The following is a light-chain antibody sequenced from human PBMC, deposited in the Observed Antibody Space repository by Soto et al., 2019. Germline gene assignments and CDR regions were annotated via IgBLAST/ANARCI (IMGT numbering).Light chain of an antibody. CDR2: EVS. CDR3: SSYTSSSNLVV. V-gene: IGLV2-14*01. Sequence: QSALTQPASVSGSPGQSITISCTGTSSDVGGYNYVSWYQQHPGKAPKLMIYEVSNRPSGVANRFSGSKSGNTASLTISGLQDEDEDDYYCSSYTSSSNLVVFGGGTQLTVL. J-gene: IGLJ2*01. CDR1: SSDVGGYNY.